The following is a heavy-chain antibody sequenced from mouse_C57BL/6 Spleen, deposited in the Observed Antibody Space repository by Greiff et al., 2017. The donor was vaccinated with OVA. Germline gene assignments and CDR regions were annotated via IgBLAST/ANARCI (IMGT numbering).Heavy chain of an antibody. V-gene: IGHV5-17*01. D-gene: IGHD2-1*01. CDR1: GFTFSDYG. CDR3: ASGNYGFDY. Sequence: DVKLVESGGGLVKPGGSLKLSCAASGFTFSDYGMHWVRQAPEKGLEWVAYISSGSSTIYYADTVKGRFTISRDNAKNTLFLQMTSLRSEDTAMYYCASGNYGFDYWGQGTTLTVSS. CDR2: ISSGSSTI. J-gene: IGHJ2*01.